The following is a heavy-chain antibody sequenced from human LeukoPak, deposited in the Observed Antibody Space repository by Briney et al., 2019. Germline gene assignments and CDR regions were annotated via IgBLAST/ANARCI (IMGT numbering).Heavy chain of an antibody. D-gene: IGHD3-3*01. CDR2: ISYDGSNK. Sequence: GGSLRLSCAASGLNFSSRWMNWVRQAPGKGLEWVAVISYDGSNKYYADSVKGRFTISRDNSKNTLDLQMNSLRVEDTAVYYCARGTFGVVISPAYYYYGMDVWGQGTTVTVSS. CDR3: ARGTFGVVISPAYYYYGMDV. J-gene: IGHJ6*02. V-gene: IGHV3-30*03. CDR1: GLNFSSRW.